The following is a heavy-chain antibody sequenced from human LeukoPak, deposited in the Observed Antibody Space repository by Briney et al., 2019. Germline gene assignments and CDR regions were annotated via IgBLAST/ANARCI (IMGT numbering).Heavy chain of an antibody. CDR2: INHSGST. D-gene: IGHD3-22*01. Sequence: SETLCLTCAVYGGSFSGYYWSWIRQPPGKGLEWIGEINHSGSTNYNPSLKSRVTISVDTSKNQFSLKLSSVTAADTAVYYCAIPHYYDSSGYLYYFDYWGQGTLVTVSS. J-gene: IGHJ4*02. CDR3: AIPHYYDSSGYLYYFDY. V-gene: IGHV4-34*01. CDR1: GGSFSGYY.